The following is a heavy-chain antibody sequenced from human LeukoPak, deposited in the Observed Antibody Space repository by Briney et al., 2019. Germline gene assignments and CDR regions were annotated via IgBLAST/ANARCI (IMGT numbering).Heavy chain of an antibody. J-gene: IGHJ4*02. D-gene: IGHD3-22*01. CDR3: ARGRKWFPLDY. Sequence: GGSLRLSCAASGFTFSNYGMHWVRQVPGKGLEWVAFIRYDGSNKYYGDSVKGRFTVSRDNSKNMLYLQINSLRAEDTAVYYCARGRKWFPLDYWGQGTLVTVSS. CDR2: IRYDGSNK. V-gene: IGHV3-30*02. CDR1: GFTFSNYG.